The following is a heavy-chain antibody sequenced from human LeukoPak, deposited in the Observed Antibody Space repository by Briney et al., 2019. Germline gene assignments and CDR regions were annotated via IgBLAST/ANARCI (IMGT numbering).Heavy chain of an antibody. J-gene: IGHJ4*02. V-gene: IGHV4-59*01. Sequence: RASETLSLTCTVSGGSISSYYWSWIRQPPGKGLEWIGYIYYSGSTNYNPSLKSRVTISVDTSKNQFSLKLSSVTAADTAVYYCARGARWLPINYFDYWGQGTLVTVSS. D-gene: IGHD5-24*01. CDR1: GGSISSYY. CDR3: ARGARWLPINYFDY. CDR2: IYYSGST.